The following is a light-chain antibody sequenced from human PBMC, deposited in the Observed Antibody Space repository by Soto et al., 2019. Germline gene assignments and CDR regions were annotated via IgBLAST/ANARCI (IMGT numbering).Light chain of an antibody. Sequence: DIRMTQSPSSLSASVGDRVTITCRASQTISIYLNSYQVKPGKAPNLLIYGATRLQTGVTSRFTGSAAGTELSITITSLQPEDLATYFCQESDSFPYTFGQGTKLEIK. CDR1: QTISIY. V-gene: IGKV1-39*01. CDR3: QESDSFPYT. CDR2: GAT. J-gene: IGKJ2*01.